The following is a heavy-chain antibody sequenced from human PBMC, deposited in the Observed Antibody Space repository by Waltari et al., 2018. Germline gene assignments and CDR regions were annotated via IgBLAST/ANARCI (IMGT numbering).Heavy chain of an antibody. J-gene: IGHJ3*02. CDR1: SFSNYG. CDR2: IWYDDSKK. CDR3: ARVPSSQLPHGYIDI. D-gene: IGHD5-18*01. Sequence: QVQLVESGGGVVQHGGSLRLSWAGFSFSNYGIHWVRQAPGKGLEWVALIWYDDSKKYYADSVKGRFSISRDNSKNALYLQMSSLRAEDTAIYYCARVPSSQLPHGYIDIWGQGTMVAVSS. V-gene: IGHV3-33*01.